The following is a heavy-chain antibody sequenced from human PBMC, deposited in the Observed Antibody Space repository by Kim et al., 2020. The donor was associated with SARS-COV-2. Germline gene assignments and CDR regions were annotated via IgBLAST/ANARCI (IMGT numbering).Heavy chain of an antibody. D-gene: IGHD5-12*01. CDR3: AKGGGYDYGGTRLRGYYFDY. J-gene: IGHJ4*02. V-gene: IGHV3-23*01. Sequence: GGSLRLFCAASGFTFSSYAMSWVRQAPGKGLEWVSAISGSGGSTYYADSVKGRFTISRDNSKNTLYLQMNSLRAEDTAVYYCAKGGGYDYGGTRLRGYYFDYWGQGTLVTVSS. CDR1: GFTFSSYA. CDR2: ISGSGGST.